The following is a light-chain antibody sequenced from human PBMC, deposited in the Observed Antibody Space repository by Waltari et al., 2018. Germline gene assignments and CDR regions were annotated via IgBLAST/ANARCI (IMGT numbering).Light chain of an antibody. CDR2: YAS. CDR1: ENIDNW. J-gene: IGKJ4*01. V-gene: IGKV1-5*01. Sequence: DIQMTQSPSTLSASVGYRLPITCRCSENIDNWLAWYQQRPGEAPTLLIFYASTLEEGGPSRFSGSGSGTEFTLTISSLQPDDFATYYCQHYSASSFTFGGGTKLEIK. CDR3: QHYSASSFT.